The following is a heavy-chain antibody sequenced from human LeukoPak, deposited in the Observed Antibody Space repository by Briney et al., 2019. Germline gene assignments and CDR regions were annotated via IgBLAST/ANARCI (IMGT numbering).Heavy chain of an antibody. J-gene: IGHJ5*02. D-gene: IGHD3-10*01. CDR3: ARNYPSVNNRFDP. CDR2: FYYSVST. Sequence: SETLSLTCTVSGGSIDSRSHYRGWIRQPPGKGLEWIGSFYYSVSTYYNPSLKSRVTISVDTSNNQFSLKVNSVTAADTAVYCCARNYPSVNNRFDPWGQGTLVTVSS. CDR1: GGSIDSRSHY. V-gene: IGHV4-39*01.